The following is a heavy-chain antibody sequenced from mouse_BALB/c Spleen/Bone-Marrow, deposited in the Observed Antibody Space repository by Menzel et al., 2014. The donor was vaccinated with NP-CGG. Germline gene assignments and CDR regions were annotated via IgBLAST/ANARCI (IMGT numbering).Heavy chain of an antibody. CDR1: GYAFTNHL. CDR2: INAGSGGT. D-gene: IGHD4-1*01. CDR3: ARSLTGKKTFDY. Sequence: VQLQQSGGELVRPGTSVRVSCRASGYAFTNHLIEWVKQRPGQGLEWIGVINAGSGGTDYSEKFKGEATLTADKSSSTAYMQLSSLTSDDSAVYFCARSLTGKKTFDYWGQGTTLTVSS. V-gene: IGHV1-54*01. J-gene: IGHJ2*01.